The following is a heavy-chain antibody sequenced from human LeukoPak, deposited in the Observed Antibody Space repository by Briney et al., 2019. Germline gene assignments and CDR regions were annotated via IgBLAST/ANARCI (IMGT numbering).Heavy chain of an antibody. J-gene: IGHJ5*02. D-gene: IGHD3-3*01. CDR1: GYTFTSYA. Sequence: ASVKVSCKASGYTFTSYAMHWVRQAPGQRLEWMGWINAGNGNTKYSQKFQGRVTMTEDTSTDTAYMELSSLRSEDTAVYYCATLSRLRFLEWLLKPINWFDPWGQGTLVTVSS. CDR2: INAGNGNT. CDR3: ATLSRLRFLEWLLKPINWFDP. V-gene: IGHV1-3*01.